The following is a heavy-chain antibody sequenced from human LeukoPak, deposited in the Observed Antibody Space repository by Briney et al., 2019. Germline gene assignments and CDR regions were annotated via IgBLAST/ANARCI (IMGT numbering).Heavy chain of an antibody. J-gene: IGHJ5*02. CDR3: AQGYSIGWFPT. V-gene: IGHV3-23*01. CDR1: GFSVSSYG. D-gene: IGHD5-12*01. CDR2: INVNGDTK. Sequence: PGGSLRLSCAVSGFSVSSYGMSWVRQAPGRGLEWISAINVNGDTKYYADSVRGRFIISRDNSENTLYLQMNSLRTEDTAVYSCAQGYSIGWFPTWGQGSLVSVSS.